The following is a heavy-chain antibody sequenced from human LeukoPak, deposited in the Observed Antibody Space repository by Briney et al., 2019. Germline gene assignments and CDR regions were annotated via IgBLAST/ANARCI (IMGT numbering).Heavy chain of an antibody. CDR3: ARAYDLRPYYYYGMDV. Sequence: PGGSLRLSCAASGFTFSSYGMHWVRQAPGKGLEWVAVIWYDGSNKYYADSVKGRFTISRDNSKNTLYLQMNSLRAEDTAVYYCARAYDLRPYYYYGMDVWGRGTTVTVSS. CDR1: GFTFSSYG. D-gene: IGHD3-22*01. V-gene: IGHV3-33*01. J-gene: IGHJ6*02. CDR2: IWYDGSNK.